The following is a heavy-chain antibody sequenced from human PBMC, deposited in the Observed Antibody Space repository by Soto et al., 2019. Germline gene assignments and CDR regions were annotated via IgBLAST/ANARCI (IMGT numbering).Heavy chain of an antibody. CDR1: GYTFTSYY. CDR2: INPSGGST. D-gene: IGHD3-10*01. Sequence: GASVKVSCKASGYTFTSYYMHWVRQAPGQGLEWMGIINPSGGSTSYAQKFQGRVTMTRDTSTSTVYMELSSLRSEDTAVYYCARERRSMVRVTKGWFDPWGQGTLVTSPQ. V-gene: IGHV1-46*01. J-gene: IGHJ5*02. CDR3: ARERRSMVRVTKGWFDP.